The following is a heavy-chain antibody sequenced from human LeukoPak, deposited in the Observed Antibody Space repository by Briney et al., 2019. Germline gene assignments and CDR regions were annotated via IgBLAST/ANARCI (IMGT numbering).Heavy chain of an antibody. D-gene: IGHD3-22*01. CDR3: AKMDSRGYYYRYFDY. CDR2: MRGSGGST. CDR1: GFTFSSYA. Sequence: PAGSLRLSCAASGFTFSSYAMSWVRQAPGKGLDWVSAMRGSGGSTYYAHSVKGRFTISRDNPKHTLYLPINELRAGYTPVYYCAKMDSRGYYYRYFDYWGQGTLVRVSS. V-gene: IGHV3-23*01. J-gene: IGHJ4*02.